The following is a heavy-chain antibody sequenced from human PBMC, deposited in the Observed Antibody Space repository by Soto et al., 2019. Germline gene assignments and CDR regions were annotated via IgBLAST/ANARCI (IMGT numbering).Heavy chain of an antibody. Sequence: ASVKVSCKASGYTFTSYGISWVRQAPGQGLEWMGLINASSGSTNYAQKFQGRVTMTRDTSTSTVYMELSSLRSEDTAVYYCARSRFDTPCFDYWGQGTLVTVSS. J-gene: IGHJ4*02. V-gene: IGHV1-46*03. D-gene: IGHD2-15*01. CDR2: INASSGST. CDR1: GYTFTSYG. CDR3: ARSRFDTPCFDY.